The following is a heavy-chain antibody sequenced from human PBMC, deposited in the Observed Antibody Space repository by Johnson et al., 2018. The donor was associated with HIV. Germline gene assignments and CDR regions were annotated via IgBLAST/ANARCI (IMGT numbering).Heavy chain of an antibody. D-gene: IGHD3-16*01. V-gene: IGHV3-30*04. CDR3: AKDFVAFWGRPADAFDI. CDR1: GFSLSSYA. Sequence: VQLVESGGGVVQPGRSLRLSCAASGFSLSSYAMHWVRQAPGKGLEWVAVISYDGSNKYYADSVKGRFTISRDNSKNTLYLQMNSLRVEDTAVYYCAKDFVAFWGRPADAFDIWGQGTMVTVSS. CDR2: ISYDGSNK. J-gene: IGHJ3*02.